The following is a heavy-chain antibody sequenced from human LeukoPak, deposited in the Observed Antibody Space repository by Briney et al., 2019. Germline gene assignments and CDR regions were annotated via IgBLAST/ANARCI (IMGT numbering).Heavy chain of an antibody. CDR3: ARVVTWEETTNPPFDY. J-gene: IGHJ4*02. CDR2: ISAYNGNT. CDR1: GYTFTSYG. V-gene: IGHV1-18*01. D-gene: IGHD1-26*01. Sequence: GASVKVSCKASGYTFTSYGISWVRQAPGQGLEWMGWISAYNGNTNYAQKLQGRVTMTTDTSTSTAYMELRSLRSDDTAVYYCARVVTWEETTNPPFDYWGQGTLVTVSS.